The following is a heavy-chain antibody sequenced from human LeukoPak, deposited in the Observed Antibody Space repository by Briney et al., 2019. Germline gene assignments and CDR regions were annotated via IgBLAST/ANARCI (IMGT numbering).Heavy chain of an antibody. CDR3: ASSGPYCSGGSCGVDY. V-gene: IGHV3-74*01. D-gene: IGHD2-15*01. J-gene: IGHJ4*02. CDR1: GFTFSSYA. Sequence: GGSLRLSCAASGFTFSSYAMHWVRQAPGKGLVWVSRINSDGSSTSYADSVKGRSTISRDNAKNTLYLQMNSLRAEDTAVYYCASSGPYCSGGSCGVDYWGQGTLVTVSS. CDR2: INSDGSST.